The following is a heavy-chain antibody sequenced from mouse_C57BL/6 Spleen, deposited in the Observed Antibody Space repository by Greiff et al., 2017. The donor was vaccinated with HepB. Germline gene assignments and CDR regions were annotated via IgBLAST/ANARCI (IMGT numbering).Heavy chain of an antibody. Sequence: EVKLQESGGGLVQPGGSLSLSCAASGFTFTDYYMSWVRQPPGKALEWLGFIRNKANGYTTEYSASVKGRFTISRDNSQSILYLQMNALRAEDSATYYCARLYYYGSSFYFDYWGQGTTLTVSS. CDR2: IRNKANGYTT. CDR1: GFTFTDYY. V-gene: IGHV7-3*01. CDR3: ARLYYYGSSFYFDY. D-gene: IGHD1-1*01. J-gene: IGHJ2*01.